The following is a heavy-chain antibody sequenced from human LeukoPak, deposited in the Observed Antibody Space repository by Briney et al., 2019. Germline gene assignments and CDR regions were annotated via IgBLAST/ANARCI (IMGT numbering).Heavy chain of an antibody. CDR2: IYHSGST. CDR1: GGSISSYY. Sequence: PSETLSLTCTVSGGSISSYYWGWIRQPPGKGLEWIGSIYHSGSTYYNPSLKSRVTISVDTSKNQFSLKLSSVTAADTAVYYCARAYCSGGSCLNAFDIWGQGTMVTVSS. CDR3: ARAYCSGGSCLNAFDI. V-gene: IGHV4-38-2*02. J-gene: IGHJ3*02. D-gene: IGHD2-15*01.